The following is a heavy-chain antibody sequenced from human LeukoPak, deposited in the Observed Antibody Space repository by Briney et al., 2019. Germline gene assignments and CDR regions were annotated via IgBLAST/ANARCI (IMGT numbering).Heavy chain of an antibody. CDR1: CGSISSDSYH. J-gene: IGHJ4*02. Sequence: PSETLSLTCAVSCGSISSDSYHWVWVRQPPGKGLEWIGSIYYSGRTFYNPSLKSRVTISVDTSKNQFSLKVSSVTAADTGVYYCAPQQGRNCVNYYDYWGPGTLVTVSS. D-gene: IGHD1-20*01. CDR2: IYYSGRT. CDR3: APQQGRNCVNYYDY. V-gene: IGHV4-39*01.